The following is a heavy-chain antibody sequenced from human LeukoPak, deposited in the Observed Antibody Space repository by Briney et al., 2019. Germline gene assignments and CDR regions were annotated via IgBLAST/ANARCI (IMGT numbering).Heavy chain of an antibody. CDR2: IYYSGST. J-gene: IGHJ4*02. CDR1: GGSISSYY. D-gene: IGHD3-10*01. V-gene: IGHV4-59*12. CDR3: ARAGGELWFGESPYYFDY. Sequence: SETLSLTCTVPGGSISSYYWSWIRQPPGKGLEWIGYIYYSGSTNYNPSLKSRVTISVDTSKNQFSLKLSSVTAADTAVYYCARAGGELWFGESPYYFDYWGQGTLVSVSS.